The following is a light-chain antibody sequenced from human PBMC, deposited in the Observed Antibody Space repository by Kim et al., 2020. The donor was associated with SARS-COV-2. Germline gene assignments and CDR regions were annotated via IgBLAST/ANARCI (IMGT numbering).Light chain of an antibody. CDR3: NSRDSSGNHYV. CDR2: GKN. J-gene: IGLJ1*01. CDR1: SLRSDY. Sequence: LGQTVKITCQGNSLRSDYASWYQQKPGQAPVLVIYGKNNRPSGIPDRFSGSSSGNTASLTITGAQAEDEADYYCNSRDSSGNHYVFGTGTKVTVL. V-gene: IGLV3-19*01.